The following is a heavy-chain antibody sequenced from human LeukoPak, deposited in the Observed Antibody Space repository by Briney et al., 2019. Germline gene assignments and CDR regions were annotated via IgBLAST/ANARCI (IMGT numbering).Heavy chain of an antibody. J-gene: IGHJ3*02. CDR2: IYYSGST. Sequence: SETLSLTCTVSGGSISSGDYYWNWIRQHPGKGLEWIGYIYYSGSTYYNPSLKSRVTISVDTSKNQFSLKLSSVTAADTAVYYCARANSIFGVVMDIWGQGTMVTVSS. CDR3: ARANSIFGVVMDI. CDR1: GGSISSGDYY. V-gene: IGHV4-30-4*08. D-gene: IGHD3-3*01.